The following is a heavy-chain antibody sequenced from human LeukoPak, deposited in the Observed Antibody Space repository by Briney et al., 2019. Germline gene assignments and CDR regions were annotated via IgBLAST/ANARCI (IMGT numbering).Heavy chain of an antibody. V-gene: IGHV1-69-2*01. CDR1: GYTFTVYT. Sequence: GATVKISCKASGYTFTVYTTYCGQQAPGERREWMGHVRPAEGEPKYAEKFQGRVTMTRNTSISTAYMELSSLRSEDTAVYYCARGVLNGDSYYYDSSGYLGYYYGMDVWGQGTTVTVSS. CDR3: ARGVLNGDSYYYDSSGYLGYYYGMDV. D-gene: IGHD3-22*01. CDR2: VRPAEGEP. J-gene: IGHJ6*02.